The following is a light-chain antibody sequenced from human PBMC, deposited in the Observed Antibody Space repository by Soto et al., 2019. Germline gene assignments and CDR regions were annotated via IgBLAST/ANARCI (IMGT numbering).Light chain of an antibody. CDR1: QTVSSFS. J-gene: IGKJ3*01. CDR3: HQDAHSPFT. CDR2: GAS. Sequence: EIVLTQSTGTLSLSPGDRATLSCRASQSVLASQTVSSFSLAWYQQKPCQAPSLLIYGASSRATGIPDRFSGSGSGTDFTLSISRLEPDDFAVYYGHQDAHSPFTFGPGTRLEIK. V-gene: IGKV3-20*01.